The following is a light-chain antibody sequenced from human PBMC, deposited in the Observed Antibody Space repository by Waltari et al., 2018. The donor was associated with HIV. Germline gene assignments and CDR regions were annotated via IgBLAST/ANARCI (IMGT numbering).Light chain of an antibody. CDR1: SSNIGSNF. CDR3: AAWDASLSRWV. V-gene: IGLV1-47*01. J-gene: IGLJ3*02. CDR2: GNN. Sequence: QSVLTQPPSASETPGQRVTISCSGSSSNIGSNFVYWYQQLPGKAPKLLIYGNNQRASGVPDRFSGSRSGTSASLAISGLRSEDEADYYCAAWDASLSRWVFGGGTKLTVL.